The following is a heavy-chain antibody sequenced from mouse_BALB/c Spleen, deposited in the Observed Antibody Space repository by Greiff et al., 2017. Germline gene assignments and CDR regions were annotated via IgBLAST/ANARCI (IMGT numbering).Heavy chain of an antibody. CDR1: GYTFTSYW. V-gene: IGHV1S22*01. Sequence: LQQPGSELVRPGASVKLSCKASGYTFTSYWMHWVKQRHGQGLEWIGNIYPGSGSTNYDEKFKSKGTLTVDTSSSTAYMHLSSLTSEASAVYYCTRGRGDYAMDYWGQGTSVTVSS. CDR3: TRGRGDYAMDY. CDR2: IYPGSGST. J-gene: IGHJ4*01.